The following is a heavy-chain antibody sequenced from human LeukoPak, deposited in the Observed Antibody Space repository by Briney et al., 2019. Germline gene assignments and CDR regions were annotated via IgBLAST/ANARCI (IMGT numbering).Heavy chain of an antibody. V-gene: IGHV4-59*01. Sequence: NTSETLSLTCTVSGGSISSYYWSWIRQPSGKGLEWIGYIYYSGSTNYNPSLKSRVTISVDTSKNQFSLKLSSVTAADTAVYYCARDIQSSSSWSITLDQYYYDMDVWGQGTTVTVSS. CDR3: ARDIQSSSSWSITLDQYYYDMDV. J-gene: IGHJ6*02. D-gene: IGHD6-13*01. CDR1: GGSISSYY. CDR2: IYYSGST.